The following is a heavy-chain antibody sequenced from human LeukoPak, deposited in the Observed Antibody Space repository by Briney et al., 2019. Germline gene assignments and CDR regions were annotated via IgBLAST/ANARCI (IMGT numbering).Heavy chain of an antibody. CDR1: GFTFSSYG. CDR2: ISYDGSNK. D-gene: IGHD2-15*01. Sequence: GGSLRLSCAASGFTFSSYGMHWVRQPPGKGLEWVAVISYDGSNKYYADSVKGRFTISRDNSKNTLYLQMNSLRAEDTAVYYCAKDLCSGGSCYGEYYYYGMDVWGKGTTVTVSS. CDR3: AKDLCSGGSCYGEYYYYGMDV. V-gene: IGHV3-30*18. J-gene: IGHJ6*04.